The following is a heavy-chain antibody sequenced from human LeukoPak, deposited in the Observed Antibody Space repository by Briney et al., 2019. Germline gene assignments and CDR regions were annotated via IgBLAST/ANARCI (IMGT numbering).Heavy chain of an antibody. V-gene: IGHV3-48*02. Sequence: GRSLRLSCAASGFTFSSYSMNWVRQAPGKGLEWVPYISSSSCTIYYADSVKGRFTISRDNAKNSLYLQMNSLRDEDTAVYYCARVQPPPTVVTPRYYYYGMDVWGQGTTVTVSS. CDR2: ISSSSCTI. J-gene: IGHJ6*02. D-gene: IGHD4-23*01. CDR1: GFTFSSYS. CDR3: ARVQPPPTVVTPRYYYYGMDV.